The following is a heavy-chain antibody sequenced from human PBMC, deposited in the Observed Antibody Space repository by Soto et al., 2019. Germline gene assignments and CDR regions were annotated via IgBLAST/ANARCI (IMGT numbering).Heavy chain of an antibody. V-gene: IGHV1-69*13. D-gene: IGHD3-3*01. Sequence: SVKVSCKASGGTFSSYAISWVRQAPGQGLEWMGGIIPIFGTANYAQKFQGRVTITADESTSTAYMELSSLRSEDTAVYYCARDARGATIFGVVSADAFDIWGQGTMVTVS. CDR1: GGTFSSYA. CDR2: IIPIFGTA. J-gene: IGHJ3*02. CDR3: ARDARGATIFGVVSADAFDI.